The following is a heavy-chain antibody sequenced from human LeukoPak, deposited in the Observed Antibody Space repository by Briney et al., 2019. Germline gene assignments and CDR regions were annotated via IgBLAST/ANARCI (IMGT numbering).Heavy chain of an antibody. CDR3: ARGMIAAAFHFDY. J-gene: IGHJ4*02. V-gene: IGHV3-21*04. CDR2: ISSSSSYI. CDR1: GFTFSSYS. Sequence: GGSLRLSCAASGFTFSSYSMNWVRQAPGKGLEWVSSISSSSSYIYYADSVKGRFTISRDNAKNSLYLQMNSLRAEDTAVYYCARGMIAAAFHFDYWGQGTLVTVSS. D-gene: IGHD6-13*01.